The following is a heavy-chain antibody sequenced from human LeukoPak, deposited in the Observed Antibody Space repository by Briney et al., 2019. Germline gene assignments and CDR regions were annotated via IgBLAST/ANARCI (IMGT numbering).Heavy chain of an antibody. J-gene: IGHJ4*02. CDR3: ARAASGRFDY. Sequence: SETLSLTCTVSGGSMSPYHWGWIRQPPGKGLEWTGYIYYSGSTNYNPSLNSRVTISVDTSKNQFSLRLSSVTAADTAIYYCARAASGRFDYWGQGTLVTVSS. CDR1: GGSMSPYH. CDR2: IYYSGST. D-gene: IGHD6-25*01. V-gene: IGHV4-59*08.